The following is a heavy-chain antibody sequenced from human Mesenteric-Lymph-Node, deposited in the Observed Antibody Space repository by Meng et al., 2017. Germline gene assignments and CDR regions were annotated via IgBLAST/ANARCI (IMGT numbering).Heavy chain of an antibody. J-gene: IGHJ6*02. CDR3: ARSHILVVTATPPYGMDV. D-gene: IGHD2-21*02. CDR2: ISSSGSTI. Sequence: GESLKISCAASGFTFSSYEMNWVRQAPGKGLEWVSYISSSGSTIYYADSVKGRFTISRDNAKNSLFLQMNSLRADDTAIYYCARSHILVVTATPPYGMDVWGHGTAVTVSS. CDR1: GFTFSSYE. V-gene: IGHV3-48*03.